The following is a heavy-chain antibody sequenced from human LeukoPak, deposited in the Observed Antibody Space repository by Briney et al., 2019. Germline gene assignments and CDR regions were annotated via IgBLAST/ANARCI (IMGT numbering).Heavy chain of an antibody. J-gene: IGHJ3*02. Sequence: ASVKVSCKASGYTFTGYYMHWGRQAPGQGLEWMGWINPNSGGTHYAQTFEGRVTMTRDTSISTAYMELSRLRSDDTAVYYCAREGSTADSSFDIWGQGTMVTVSS. V-gene: IGHV1-2*02. CDR3: AREGSTADSSFDI. CDR1: GYTFTGYY. CDR2: INPNSGGT. D-gene: IGHD3-22*01.